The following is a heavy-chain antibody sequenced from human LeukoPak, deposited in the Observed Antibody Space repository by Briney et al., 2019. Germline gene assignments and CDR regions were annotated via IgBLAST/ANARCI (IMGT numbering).Heavy chain of an antibody. CDR3: ARGRNVRWYSYYFDY. V-gene: IGHV1-46*01. CDR1: GYTFTSYY. J-gene: IGHJ4*02. CDR2: INPSGGST. D-gene: IGHD4-23*01. Sequence: ASVKVSCKASGYTFTSYYMHWVRRAPGQGLEWMGIINPSGGSTSYAQKFQGRVTMTRDTSTSTVYMELSSLRSEDTAVYYCARGRNVRWYSYYFDYWGQGTLVTVSS.